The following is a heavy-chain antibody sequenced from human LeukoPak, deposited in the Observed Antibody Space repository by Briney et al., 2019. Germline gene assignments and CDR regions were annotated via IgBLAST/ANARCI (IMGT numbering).Heavy chain of an antibody. J-gene: IGHJ6*03. CDR3: ARVGETGSYSLDV. Sequence: GASVKVSCKASGGTFSSYAISWVRQAPGEGLEWMGGIIPIFGTANYAQKLQGRVTMTTDTSTSTVYMELRSLRSDDTAVYYCARVGETGSYSLDVWGKGTTVTVSS. CDR1: GGTFSSYA. D-gene: IGHD2-15*01. CDR2: IIPIFGTA. V-gene: IGHV1-69*05.